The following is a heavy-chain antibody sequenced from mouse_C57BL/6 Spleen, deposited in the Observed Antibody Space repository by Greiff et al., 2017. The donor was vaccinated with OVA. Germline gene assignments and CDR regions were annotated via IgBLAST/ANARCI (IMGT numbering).Heavy chain of an antibody. D-gene: IGHD4-1*01. J-gene: IGHJ4*01. Sequence: EVKLMEPEGGLVQPGSSMKLSCTASGFTFSDYYMAWVRQVPEKGLEWVANINYDGSSTYYLDSLKSHFIISRDNAKNILYLQMSSLKSEDTATYYCARGGLGRNYAMDYWGQGTSVTVSS. CDR1: GFTFSDYY. V-gene: IGHV5-16*01. CDR2: INYDGSST. CDR3: ARGGLGRNYAMDY.